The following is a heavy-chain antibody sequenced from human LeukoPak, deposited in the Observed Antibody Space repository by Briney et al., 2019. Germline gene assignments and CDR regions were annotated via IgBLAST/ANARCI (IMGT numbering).Heavy chain of an antibody. CDR3: ARDGSSSSSIGGYFDY. D-gene: IGHD6-6*01. Sequence: PGGSLRLSCAASGFTFSSYGMHWVRQAPGKGLEWVAFIRYDGSNKYYADSVKGRFTISRDNSKNTLYLQMNSLRAEDTAVYYCARDGSSSSSIGGYFDYWGQGTLVTVSS. J-gene: IGHJ4*02. CDR1: GFTFSSYG. CDR2: IRYDGSNK. V-gene: IGHV3-30*02.